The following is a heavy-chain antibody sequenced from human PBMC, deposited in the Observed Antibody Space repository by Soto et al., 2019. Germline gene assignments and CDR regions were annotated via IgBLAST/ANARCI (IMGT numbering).Heavy chain of an antibody. CDR2: ISSSGSGT. D-gene: IGHD2-2*01. Sequence: EVQLLETGGGLVQPGGSLRLSCAASGFTFSSYAMSWVRQAPGKGLEWVSSISSSGSGTYYSDSVKGRFTISRDNSKNTLYLQMNSLRAEDTADYFCAKDQRWATSTARIDYWGQGTLVTVSS. V-gene: IGHV3-23*01. CDR1: GFTFSSYA. CDR3: AKDQRWATSTARIDY. J-gene: IGHJ4*02.